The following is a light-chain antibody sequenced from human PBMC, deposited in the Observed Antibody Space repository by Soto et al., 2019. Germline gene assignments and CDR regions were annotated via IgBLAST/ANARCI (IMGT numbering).Light chain of an antibody. J-gene: IGLJ2*01. Sequence: QSALTQPASVSGSPGQSITISCAGTSSDVGGYNFVSWYQQHPGKAPKLMIFDVSDRPSGVSSRFSGSKSGNTASLTISGLQAEDEADYYCSSHRSGSTHVVFGGGTQVTVL. CDR2: DVS. CDR1: SSDVGGYNF. V-gene: IGLV2-14*01. CDR3: SSHRSGSTHVV.